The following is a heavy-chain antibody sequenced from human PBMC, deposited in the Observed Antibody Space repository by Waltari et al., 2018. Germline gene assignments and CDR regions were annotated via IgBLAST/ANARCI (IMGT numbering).Heavy chain of an antibody. CDR2: INSDGSST. Sequence: EVQLVESGGGLVQPGGSLRLSCAASGFTFSSSWMHWVRHAPGKGLVWVSRINSDGSSTSYADSVKGRFTISRDNAKNTLYLQMNSLRAEDTAVYYCARGTVRGVPYYYYGMDVWGQGTTVTVSS. J-gene: IGHJ6*02. V-gene: IGHV3-74*01. D-gene: IGHD3-10*01. CDR1: GFTFSSSW. CDR3: ARGTVRGVPYYYYGMDV.